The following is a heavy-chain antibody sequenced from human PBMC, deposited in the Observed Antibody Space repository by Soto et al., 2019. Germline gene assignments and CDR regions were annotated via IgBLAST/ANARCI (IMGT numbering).Heavy chain of an antibody. Sequence: QVHLVQSGAEVRKPGASVKVSCKGSGYTFTTYGITWVRQAPGQGLEWMGWISAHNDNTNYAQKVQGRVTVTRDTSTSTAYMELRNLRSDDTAVYYCARGRYGDYWGQGALVTFSS. CDR1: GYTFTTYG. CDR2: ISAHNDNT. D-gene: IGHD1-1*01. J-gene: IGHJ4*02. V-gene: IGHV1-18*01. CDR3: ARGRYGDY.